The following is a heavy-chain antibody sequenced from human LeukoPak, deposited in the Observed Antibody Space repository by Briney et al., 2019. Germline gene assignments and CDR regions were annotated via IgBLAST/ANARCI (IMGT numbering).Heavy chain of an antibody. CDR2: IYTSGST. D-gene: IGHD5-18*01. J-gene: IGHJ6*03. Sequence: SETLSLTCTVSGGSISSYYWSWLRQPAGKGLEWIGRIYTSGSTNYNPSLKSRVTMSVDTSKNQFSLKLSSVTAADTAVYYCAREIVDTAMVDYYYYYYMDVGGEGTTVTVSS. CDR3: AREIVDTAMVDYYYYYYMDV. CDR1: GGSISSYY. V-gene: IGHV4-4*07.